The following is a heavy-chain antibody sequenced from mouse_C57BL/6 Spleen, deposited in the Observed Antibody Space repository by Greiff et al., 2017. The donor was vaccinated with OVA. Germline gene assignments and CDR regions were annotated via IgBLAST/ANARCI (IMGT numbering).Heavy chain of an antibody. CDR2: ISDGGSYT. CDR1: GFTFSSYA. CDR3: ARDSSGYSYFDY. Sequence: EVQRVESGGGLVKPGGSLKLSCAASGFTFSSYAMSWVRQTPEKRLEWVATISDGGSYTYYPDNVKGRFTISRDNAKNNLYLQMSHLKSEDTAMYYCARDSSGYSYFDYWGQGTTLTVSS. J-gene: IGHJ2*01. V-gene: IGHV5-4*01. D-gene: IGHD3-2*02.